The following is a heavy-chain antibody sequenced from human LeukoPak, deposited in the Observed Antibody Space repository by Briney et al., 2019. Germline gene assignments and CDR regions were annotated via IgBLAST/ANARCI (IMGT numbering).Heavy chain of an antibody. V-gene: IGHV5-51*01. CDR3: ARRWYYYDSSGYYYGVFDY. Sequence: IYXGDSDTRYSPSFQGQVTISADKSISTAYLQWSSLKASDTAMYYCARRWYYYDSSGYYYGVFDYWGQGTLVTVSS. D-gene: IGHD3-22*01. J-gene: IGHJ4*02. CDR2: IYXGDSDT.